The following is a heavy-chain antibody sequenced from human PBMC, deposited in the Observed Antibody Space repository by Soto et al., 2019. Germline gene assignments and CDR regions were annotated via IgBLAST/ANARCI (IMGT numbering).Heavy chain of an antibody. D-gene: IGHD3-3*01. V-gene: IGHV4-30-2*01. J-gene: IGHJ4*02. CDR2: IFHSGGT. CDR3: ARGMSGDLTWALY. Sequence: PSETLSLTCAVSGGSFSSDGYSWSWIRQPPGKGLEWIGYIFHSGGTYYNPSLKSRVTISVDTSKNQFSLKLSSVTAADTAVYYCARGMSGDLTWALYWGQGTLVTVS. CDR1: GGSFSSDGYS.